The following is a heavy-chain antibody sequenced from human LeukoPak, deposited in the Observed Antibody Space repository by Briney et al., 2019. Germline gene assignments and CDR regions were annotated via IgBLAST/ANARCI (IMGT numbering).Heavy chain of an antibody. CDR1: GGSFSGYY. J-gene: IGHJ4*02. CDR3: ARGHASYSYGFRY. Sequence: PSETLSLTCAVYGGSFSGYYWSWMRQPPGKGLEWIGEINHSGSTNYNPSLKSRVTISVDTSKNQFSLKLSSVTAADTAVYYCARGHASYSYGFRYWGQGTLVTVSS. CDR2: INHSGST. V-gene: IGHV4-34*01. D-gene: IGHD5-18*01.